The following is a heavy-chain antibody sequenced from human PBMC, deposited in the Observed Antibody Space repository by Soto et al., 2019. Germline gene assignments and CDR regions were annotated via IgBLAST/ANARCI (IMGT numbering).Heavy chain of an antibody. V-gene: IGHV3-23*01. D-gene: IGHD6-6*01. Sequence: EVQLLESGGVLVQPGGSLRLSCAASGFTFDGYAMSWVRQAPGKGLQWVSSIGGSGDGTYYADSVKGRFTISRDNSKNTLYLQMNSLRAEDTAVYYCARARKVTFIRMPSSHWGQGTLVTVSS. CDR2: IGGSGDGT. CDR3: ARARKVTFIRMPSSH. J-gene: IGHJ4*02. CDR1: GFTFDGYA.